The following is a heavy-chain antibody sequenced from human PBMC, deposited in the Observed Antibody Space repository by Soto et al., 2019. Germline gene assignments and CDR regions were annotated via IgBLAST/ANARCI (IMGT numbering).Heavy chain of an antibody. Sequence: PETQSLNCTVPDASITDYYWRSFRQPPGKGLEWIGYIYYSGTTDYSPSLKSRVTISVDTSKNQFSLKLSSVTAADSAIYYCARQSGGYYYYGMDVWGQGTTVT. J-gene: IGHJ6*02. CDR2: IYYSGTT. D-gene: IGHD1-26*01. V-gene: IGHV4-59*08. CDR3: ARQSGGYYYYGMDV. CDR1: DASITDYY.